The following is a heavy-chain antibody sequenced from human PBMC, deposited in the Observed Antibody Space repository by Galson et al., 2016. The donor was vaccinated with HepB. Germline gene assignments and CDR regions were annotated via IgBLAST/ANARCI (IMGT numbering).Heavy chain of an antibody. CDR1: GFTVSSNY. J-gene: IGHJ6*04. D-gene: IGHD2-2*01. V-gene: IGHV3-66*02. CDR2: IYSGGTT. CDR3: ARDQIMRLCSSPSCHHYYYGMDV. Sequence: SLRLSCAASGFTVSSNYMSWVRQAPGKGLEWVSVIYSGGTTYYADSVKGRFTISRDISNNTVYLQMNSLRPEDAAGYFCARDQIMRLCSSPSCHHYYYGMDVWGKGTTVTVSS.